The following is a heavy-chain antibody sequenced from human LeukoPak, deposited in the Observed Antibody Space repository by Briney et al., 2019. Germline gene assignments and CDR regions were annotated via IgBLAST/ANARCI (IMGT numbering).Heavy chain of an antibody. CDR2: ISYDGSNK. CDR1: GFTFSNYA. V-gene: IGHV3-30*04. D-gene: IGHD3-10*01. J-gene: IGHJ4*02. CDR3: ARDGRDYYGSGSYPY. Sequence: GRSLRLSCAASGFTFSNYAIHWVRQAPGKGLEWVAVISYDGSNKYYADSVKGRFTISRDNSKNTLYLQMNSLRAEDTAVYYCARDGRDYYGSGSYPYWGQGTLVTVSS.